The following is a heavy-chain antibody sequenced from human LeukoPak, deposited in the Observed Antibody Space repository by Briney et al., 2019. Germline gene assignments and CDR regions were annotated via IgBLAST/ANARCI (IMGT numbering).Heavy chain of an antibody. Sequence: SETLSLTCAVYGGSFSGYYWSWIRQPAGKGLEWIGRIYTSGSTNYNPSLKSRVTMSVDTSKNQFSLKLSSVTAADTAVYYCARAVIRVGATYFDYWGQGTLVTVSS. D-gene: IGHD1-26*01. CDR2: IYTSGST. CDR1: GGSFSGYY. V-gene: IGHV4-59*10. CDR3: ARAVIRVGATYFDY. J-gene: IGHJ4*02.